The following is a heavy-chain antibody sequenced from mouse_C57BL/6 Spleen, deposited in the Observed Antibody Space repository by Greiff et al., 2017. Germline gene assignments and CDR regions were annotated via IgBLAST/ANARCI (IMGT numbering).Heavy chain of an antibody. V-gene: IGHV1-9*01. D-gene: IGHD3-2*02. CDR3: SRSSGSGYVTIAMDY. CDR1: GYTFTGYW. Sequence: VQLQQSGAELMKPGASVKLSCKATGYTFTGYWLEWVKQRPGHGLEWIGEIIPGSGSTNYNEKFKGKATFTADTASNTAYMQLSSLTTEDSAIYYCSRSSGSGYVTIAMDYWGQGTSVTVSS. CDR2: IIPGSGST. J-gene: IGHJ4*01.